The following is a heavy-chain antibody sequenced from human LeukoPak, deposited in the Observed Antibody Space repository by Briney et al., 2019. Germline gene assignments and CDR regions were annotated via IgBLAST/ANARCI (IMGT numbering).Heavy chain of an antibody. J-gene: IGHJ3*01. Sequence: GSLRLSCVASGFTFRYYTMHWGRQAPGKGLEWVAVIHHDGSHDRYADSVEGRFTISRDNAKNSLFLQMSSLRAEDTALYYCARDGGVYCSSSNCYPRSFDVWGQGSMVTVFS. CDR3: ARDGGVYCSSSNCYPRSFDV. CDR2: IHHDGSHD. V-gene: IGHV3-30-3*01. CDR1: GFTFRYYT. D-gene: IGHD2-15*01.